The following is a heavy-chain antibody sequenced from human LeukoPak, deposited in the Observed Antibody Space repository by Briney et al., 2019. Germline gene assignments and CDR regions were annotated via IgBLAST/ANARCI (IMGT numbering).Heavy chain of an antibody. CDR2: IIPIFGNA. CDR1: GGTFSSYA. J-gene: IGHJ6*03. D-gene: IGHD2-2*01. CDR3: ARRGDCSSTSWYSYYYYCYYMEV. Sequence: ASVKVSCKASGGTFSSYAIRWVRQAPGQGLEWMGGIIPIFGNANYAQKFQGRVTITTDKSTSTAYMELSSLRSEDTAVYYCARRGDCSSTSWYSYYYYCYYMEVWGKGTKVTVSS. V-gene: IGHV1-69*05.